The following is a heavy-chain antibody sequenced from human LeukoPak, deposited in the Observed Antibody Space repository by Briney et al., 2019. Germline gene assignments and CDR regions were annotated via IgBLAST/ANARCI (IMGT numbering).Heavy chain of an antibody. J-gene: IGHJ5*02. CDR1: GGSISSGDYY. CDR2: IYYSGST. V-gene: IGHV4-30-4*08. D-gene: IGHD6-19*01. CDR3: ARYSSGWDGRWFDP. Sequence: PSQTLSLTCTVSGGSISSGDYYRSWIRQPPGKGLEWIGYIYYSGSTYYNPSLKSRVTISVDTSKNQFSLKLSSVTAADTAVYYCARYSSGWDGRWFDPWGQGTLVTVSS.